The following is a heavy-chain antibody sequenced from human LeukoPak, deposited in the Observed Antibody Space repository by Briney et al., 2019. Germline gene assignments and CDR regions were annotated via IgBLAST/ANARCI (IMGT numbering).Heavy chain of an antibody. D-gene: IGHD6-13*01. V-gene: IGHV4-59*12. CDR3: ARGVAAVANFDY. Sequence: PSETLSLTCTVSGGSISGYYWSWIRQPPGKGLEWIGYIYHSGSTYYNPSLKSRVTISVDRSKNQFSLKLSSVTAADTAVYYCARGVAAVANFDYWGQGTLVTVSS. CDR2: IYHSGST. J-gene: IGHJ4*02. CDR1: GGSISGYY.